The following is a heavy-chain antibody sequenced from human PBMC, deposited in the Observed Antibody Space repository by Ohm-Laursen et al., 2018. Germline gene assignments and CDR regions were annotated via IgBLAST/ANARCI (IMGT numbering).Heavy chain of an antibody. CDR3: AKPPTNYYYYGMDV. Sequence: RSLRLSCSASGFTFSSYGMHWVRQAPGKGLEWVAVISYDGSNKYYADSVKGRFTISRDNSKNTLYLQMNSLRAEDTAVYYCAKPPTNYYYYGMDVWGQGTTVTVSS. CDR2: ISYDGSNK. V-gene: IGHV3-30*18. D-gene: IGHD1-14*01. CDR1: GFTFSSYG. J-gene: IGHJ6*02.